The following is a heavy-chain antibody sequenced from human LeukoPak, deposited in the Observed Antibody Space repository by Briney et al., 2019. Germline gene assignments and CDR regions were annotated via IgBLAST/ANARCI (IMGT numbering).Heavy chain of an antibody. D-gene: IGHD2-2*01. Sequence: GSSVKVSCKASGGTFSSYAISWVRQAPGQGLEWMGRIIPILGIANYAQKFQGRVTITADKSTSTAHMELSSLRSEDTAVYYCARSSSTSAFDPWGQGTLVTVSS. J-gene: IGHJ5*02. CDR2: IIPILGIA. V-gene: IGHV1-69*04. CDR3: ARSSSTSAFDP. CDR1: GGTFSSYA.